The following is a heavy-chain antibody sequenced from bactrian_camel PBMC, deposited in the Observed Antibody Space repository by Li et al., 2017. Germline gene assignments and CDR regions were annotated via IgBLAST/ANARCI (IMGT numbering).Heavy chain of an antibody. D-gene: IGHD2*01. J-gene: IGHJ4*01. CDR1: GYTFNTY. CDR3: AARKGTACYKERYMYDY. V-gene: IGHV3S28*01. CDR2: IDTGDGST. Sequence: QLVESGGGSALAGGSVRLSCAASGYTFNTYSWFRQAPGQEREGVAAIDTGDGSTYYLNSVEGRFTISHDNAKNTLYLQMDNLKPEDSAMYYCAARKGTACYKERYMYDYWGQGTQVTVS.